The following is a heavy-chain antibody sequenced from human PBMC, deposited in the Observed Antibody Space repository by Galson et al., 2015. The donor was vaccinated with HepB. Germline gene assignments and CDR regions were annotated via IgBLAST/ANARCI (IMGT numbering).Heavy chain of an antibody. CDR2: ISSDGGNT. J-gene: IGHJ4*02. V-gene: IGHV3-64D*06. CDR1: GFTFSSHL. CDR3: VRDRDCSSTTCYREFDY. Sequence: SLRLSCAASGFTFSSHLMHWVRQAPGKGLEYVSSISSDGGNTYYTDSVKGRFTISRDNSKNTLYLQMSSLKTEDTAVYYCVRDRDCSSTTCYREFDYWGQGTLVTVS. D-gene: IGHD2-2*02.